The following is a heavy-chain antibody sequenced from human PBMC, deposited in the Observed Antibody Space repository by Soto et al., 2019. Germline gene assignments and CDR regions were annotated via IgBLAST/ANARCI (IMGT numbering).Heavy chain of an antibody. J-gene: IGHJ6*02. Sequence: QVQLVESGGGVVQPGRSLRLSCAASGFTFSSYGMHWVRQAPGKGLEWVAVISYDGSNKYYADSVKGRFTISRDNSKNTLYLQMNSLRDEDTAVYYCAKDWVYSSSWFPYYYCGMDVWGQGTTVTVSS. CDR2: ISYDGSNK. CDR3: AKDWVYSSSWFPYYYCGMDV. D-gene: IGHD6-13*01. V-gene: IGHV3-30*18. CDR1: GFTFSSYG.